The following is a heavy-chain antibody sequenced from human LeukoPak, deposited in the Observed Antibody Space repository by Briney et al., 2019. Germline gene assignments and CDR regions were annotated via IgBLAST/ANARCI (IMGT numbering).Heavy chain of an antibody. CDR1: GFTFGSYV. Sequence: GGSLRLSCAASGFTFGSYVMHWVRQVPGKGLDWVAVKDYCADSVKGRFTASKDNSKSTLYLQMNSLRAEDTAIYYCAKDLCSDASCSSRGIDYWGQGTLVTVSS. CDR2: KD. CDR3: AKDLCSDASCSSRGIDY. D-gene: IGHD2-15*01. V-gene: IGHV3-30*18. J-gene: IGHJ4*02.